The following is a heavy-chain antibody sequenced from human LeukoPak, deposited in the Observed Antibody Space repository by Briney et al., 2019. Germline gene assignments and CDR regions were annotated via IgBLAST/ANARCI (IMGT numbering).Heavy chain of an antibody. Sequence: PGGSLRLSCAASGFTFSTYAMSWVRQAPGKGLEWVSAISGRDGSTYYAASVKGRFTISRDNSKNTLYLQMNSLRAEDTAVYYCAKSGGVGFDGWGQGTLVSVSS. CDR1: GFTFSTYA. CDR2: ISGRDGST. J-gene: IGHJ5*02. CDR3: AKSGGVGFDG. V-gene: IGHV3-23*01. D-gene: IGHD3-16*01.